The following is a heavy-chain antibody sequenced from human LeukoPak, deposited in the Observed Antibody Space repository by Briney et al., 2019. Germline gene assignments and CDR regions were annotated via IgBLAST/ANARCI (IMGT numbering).Heavy chain of an antibody. D-gene: IGHD3-22*01. CDR2: IYHSGST. Sequence: SETVSLTCAVSGGSISSGGYSWSWIRQPPGKGLEWIGYIYHSGSTYYNPSLKSRVTISVDRSKNQFSLKLSSVTAADTAVYCCARVTYYYDSSGYPRLVYFDYWGQGNLVTVSS. CDR3: ARVTYYYDSSGYPRLVYFDY. CDR1: GGSISSGGYS. J-gene: IGHJ4*02. V-gene: IGHV4-30-2*01.